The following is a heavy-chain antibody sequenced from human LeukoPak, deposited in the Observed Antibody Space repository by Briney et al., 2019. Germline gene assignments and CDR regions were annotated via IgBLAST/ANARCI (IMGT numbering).Heavy chain of an antibody. CDR1: GYTFTDCY. V-gene: IGHV1-2*02. Sequence: ASVKVSCEASGYTFTDCYIHWVRQAPGQGLEWMGWINPNNGGTNYAQKFQGRVTMTRDTSISTAYSELSRLRSDDTAVYYCARDRVGSGWSRYYFDYWGQGTLVTVSS. CDR3: ARDRVGSGWSRYYFDY. J-gene: IGHJ4*02. CDR2: INPNNGGT. D-gene: IGHD6-19*01.